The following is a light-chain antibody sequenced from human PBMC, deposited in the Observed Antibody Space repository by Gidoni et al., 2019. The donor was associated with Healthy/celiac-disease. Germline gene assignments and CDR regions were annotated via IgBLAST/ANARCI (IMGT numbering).Light chain of an antibody. CDR1: QSVSSN. J-gene: IGKJ1*01. V-gene: IGKV3-15*01. CDR2: GAS. CDR3: QQYNNWPPWT. Sequence: EIVLTQSPATLSVSPGERATLSGRASQSVSSNLAWYQQKPGQAPRLLISGASTRATGIPARFSGSGSGTEFTLTISSLQSEDFAVYYCQQYNNWPPWTFGQXTKVEIK.